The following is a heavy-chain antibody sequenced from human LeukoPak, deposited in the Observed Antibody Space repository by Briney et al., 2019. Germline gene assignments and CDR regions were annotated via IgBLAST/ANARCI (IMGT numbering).Heavy chain of an antibody. CDR2: ISGSGGST. Sequence: GGSLRLSCAASGFTFSSYAMNWVRQAPGKGLEWVSTISGSGGSTYYADSVKGRFTISRDNFKNTLYLQVNSLRAEDTAVYYCAKAVGGNFDYWGQGAQVTVSS. CDR1: GFTFSSYA. D-gene: IGHD2-15*01. CDR3: AKAVGGNFDY. V-gene: IGHV3-23*01. J-gene: IGHJ4*02.